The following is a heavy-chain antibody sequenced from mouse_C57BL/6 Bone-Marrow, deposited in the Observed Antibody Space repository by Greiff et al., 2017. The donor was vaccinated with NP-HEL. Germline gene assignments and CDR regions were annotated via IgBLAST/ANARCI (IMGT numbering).Heavy chain of an antibody. CDR3: TRYYYGSSYGYFDV. J-gene: IGHJ1*03. CDR2: ISSGGDYI. D-gene: IGHD1-1*01. Sequence: EVKVVESGEGLVKPGGSLKLSCAASGFTFSSYAMSWVRQTPEKRLEWVAYISSGGDYIYYADTVKGRFTISRDNARNTLYLQMSSLKSEDTAMYYCTRYYYGSSYGYFDVWGTGTTVTVSS. V-gene: IGHV5-9-1*02. CDR1: GFTFSSYA.